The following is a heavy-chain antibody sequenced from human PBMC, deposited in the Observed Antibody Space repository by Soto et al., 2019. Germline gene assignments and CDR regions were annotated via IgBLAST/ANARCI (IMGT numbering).Heavy chain of an antibody. CDR2: IYYSGSI. CDR1: GGSIRSGGYY. V-gene: IGHV4-31*03. D-gene: IGHD2-15*01. CDR3: ARSPLQYYFYY. J-gene: IGHJ4*02. Sequence: QVQLQESGPGLVKTSQTLSLTCTVSGGSIRSGGYYWSWIRQHPGKGLEWIGYIYYSGSIYYNPSLKSRVTRSVDTSKNQFTLKLSSVTAADTAVYYCARSPLQYYFYYWGQGTLVTVSS.